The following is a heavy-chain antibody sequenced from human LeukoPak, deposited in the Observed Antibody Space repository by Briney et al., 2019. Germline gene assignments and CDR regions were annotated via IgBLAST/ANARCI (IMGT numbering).Heavy chain of an antibody. CDR3: AKLTPFDY. CDR1: GFTFSRYE. V-gene: IGHV3-48*03. J-gene: IGHJ4*02. Sequence: PGGSLRLSCAASGFTFSRYEVSWVRQAPGKGLEWVSHISSSGTTICYADSVKGRFTISRDNAKNSVYLQMNSLRVEDTAVYYCAKLTPFDYWGQGTLVTVSS. D-gene: IGHD4-23*01. CDR2: ISSSGTTI.